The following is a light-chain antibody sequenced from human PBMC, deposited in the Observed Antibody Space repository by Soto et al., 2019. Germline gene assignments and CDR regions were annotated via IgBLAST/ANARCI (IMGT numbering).Light chain of an antibody. J-gene: IGKJ5*01. CDR3: QQVNSL. Sequence: IQMTQCPSTLSGSVGDRVTITCRASQAFXSWLAWDQQKPGKAPKLLIYKASTLKSGVPSRFSGIGSGTHLILTLSNLQPEDFATYYCQQVNSLFGQGTRLDIK. CDR1: QAFXSW. CDR2: KAS. V-gene: IGKV1-5*03.